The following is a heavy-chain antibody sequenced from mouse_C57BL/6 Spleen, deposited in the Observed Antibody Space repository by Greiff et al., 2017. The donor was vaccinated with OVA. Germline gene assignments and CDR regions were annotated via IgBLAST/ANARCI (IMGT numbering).Heavy chain of an antibody. CDR3: ARGDGYYVGNYFDY. CDR1: GFTFSSYA. CDR2: ISDGGSYT. J-gene: IGHJ2*01. Sequence: EVQVVESGGGLVKPGGSLKLSCAASGFTFSSYAMSWVRQTPEKRLEWVATISDGGSYTYYPENVQGRFTISRDNAKNNLYMQMSHLKSEDTAMYYCARGDGYYVGNYFDYWGQGTTLTVSS. D-gene: IGHD2-3*01. V-gene: IGHV5-4*01.